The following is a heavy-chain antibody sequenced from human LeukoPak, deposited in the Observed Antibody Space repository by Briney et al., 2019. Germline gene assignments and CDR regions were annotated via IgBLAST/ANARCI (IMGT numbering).Heavy chain of an antibody. D-gene: IGHD1-26*01. Sequence: KPGGSLRLSCVASRFLFINAWMSWVRQAPGKGLEWVGRIKSKSDGETTDYTAPVKGRFTISRDDSKSTLYLQMDSLKTEDTAMYYCTTDSGNYGEDAFDIWGQGTMVSVSS. CDR3: TTDSGNYGEDAFDI. CDR1: RFLFINAW. V-gene: IGHV3-15*01. J-gene: IGHJ3*02. CDR2: IKSKSDGETT.